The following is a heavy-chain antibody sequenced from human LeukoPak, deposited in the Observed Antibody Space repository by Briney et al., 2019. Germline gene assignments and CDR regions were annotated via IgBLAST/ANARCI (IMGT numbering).Heavy chain of an antibody. D-gene: IGHD1-26*01. V-gene: IGHV3-48*03. CDR2: ISSSGSTI. J-gene: IGHJ6*04. CDR1: GFTFSSYE. Sequence: GGSLRLSCAASGFTFSSYEMNWVRQAPGKGLEWVSYISSSGSTIYYADSVKGRFTISRDNAKNSLYLQVNSLRAEDTAVYYCARWKWEPSVWGKGTTVTVSS. CDR3: ARWKWEPSV.